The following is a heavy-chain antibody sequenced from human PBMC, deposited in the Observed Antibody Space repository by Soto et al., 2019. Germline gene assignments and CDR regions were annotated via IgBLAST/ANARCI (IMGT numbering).Heavy chain of an antibody. CDR1: GGSFSGYY. Sequence: QVQLQQWGAGLLKPSETLSLTCAVYGGSFSGYYWRWFRQPPGKGLEWIGEINHSGSTNYNPSRKCRGTLSVDTPENQCPLSLSSVPAAGPGVYYCARGGGYRLLRVWGRRGKDVFDPWGQGTLVTVSS. V-gene: IGHV4-34*01. D-gene: IGHD2-2*01. J-gene: IGHJ5*02. CDR3: ARGGGYRLLRVWGRRGKDVFDP. CDR2: INHSGST.